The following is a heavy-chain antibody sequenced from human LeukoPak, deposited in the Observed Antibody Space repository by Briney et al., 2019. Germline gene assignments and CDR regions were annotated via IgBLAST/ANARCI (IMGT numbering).Heavy chain of an antibody. CDR1: GFSLSTSGMR. CDR3: ARSYYYGSGSYVYYYGMDV. V-gene: IGHV2-70*04. CDR2: IDWDDDK. J-gene: IGHJ6*04. Sequence: SGPTLVNPTQTLTLTCTFSGFSLSTSGMRVSWIRQPPGMALEWLARIDWDDDKFYSTSLKTRLTISKDTSKNQVVLTMTNMDPVDTATYYCARSYYYGSGSYVYYYGMDVWGKGTTVTVSS. D-gene: IGHD3-10*01.